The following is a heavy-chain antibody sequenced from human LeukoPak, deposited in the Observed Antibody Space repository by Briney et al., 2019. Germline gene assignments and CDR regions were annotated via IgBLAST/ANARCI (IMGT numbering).Heavy chain of an antibody. V-gene: IGHV2-5*01. CDR1: GFSLTTSGVG. D-gene: IGHD3-16*01. CDR2: IYGNDDK. CDR3: AHDSPGNYGFDY. J-gene: IGHJ4*02. Sequence: SGPTLVKPTQTLTLTCTFSGFSLTTSGVGVAWIRQPPGKALEWLALIYGNDDKRYSPSLKSRLTITKDTSENQVVLTMTSMDPVDTATYYCAHDSPGNYGFDYWGQGTLVTVSS.